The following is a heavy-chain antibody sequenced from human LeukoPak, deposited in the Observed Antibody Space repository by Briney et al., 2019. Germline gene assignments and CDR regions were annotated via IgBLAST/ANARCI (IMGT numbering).Heavy chain of an antibody. CDR3: ARTTPMNYVGEAFDI. J-gene: IGHJ3*02. V-gene: IGHV3-74*01. D-gene: IGHD1-7*01. Sequence: GGSLRLSCTASGFTFSSYWMHWVRQAPGKGLAWVSRSNSHGGSTTYADSVKGRFTISRDNAKNTLYLQMNSLRAEDTAVYYCARTTPMNYVGEAFDIWGQGTMVTVSS. CDR1: GFTFSSYW. CDR2: SNSHGGST.